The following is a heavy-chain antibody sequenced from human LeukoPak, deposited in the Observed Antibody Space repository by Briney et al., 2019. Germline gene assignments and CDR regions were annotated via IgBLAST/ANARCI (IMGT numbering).Heavy chain of an antibody. CDR3: ARSMTTDYYYYGMDV. J-gene: IGHJ6*02. CDR1: GFTFSSYA. D-gene: IGHD4-11*01. CDR2: ISGSGGST. V-gene: IGHV3-23*01. Sequence: PGGSLRLSCAASGFTFSSYAMSWVRQAPGKGLEWVSAISGSGGSTYYADPVKGRFTISRDNSKNTLYLQMNSLRAEDTAVYYCARSMTTDYYYYGMDVWGQGTTVTVSS.